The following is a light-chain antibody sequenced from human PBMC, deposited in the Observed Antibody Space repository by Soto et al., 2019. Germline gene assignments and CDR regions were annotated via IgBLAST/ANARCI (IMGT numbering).Light chain of an antibody. Sequence: QSALTQPPSVSGAPGQRVTISCTGSSSNIGAGYAVHWYQQLPGTAPKLLIYGNTIRPSGVPDRFSGSRSGTSASLAITGLQAEDEADYYCQSHDHSLSGFYVFGTGTKLTVL. V-gene: IGLV1-40*01. CDR1: SSNIGAGYA. CDR2: GNT. J-gene: IGLJ1*01. CDR3: QSHDHSLSGFYV.